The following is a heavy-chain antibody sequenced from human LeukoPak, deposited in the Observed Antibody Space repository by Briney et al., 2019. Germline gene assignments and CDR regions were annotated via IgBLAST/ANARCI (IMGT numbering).Heavy chain of an antibody. CDR3: ARSSKQPDNFDY. Sequence: PGGSLGLSCAASGFTFSDHYMDWVRQAPGKGLEWVGRTRNKANSYTTEYAASVKGRFTISRDDSKNSLYLQMNSLKTEDTAVYYCARSSKQPDNFDYWGQGTLVTVSS. V-gene: IGHV3-72*01. D-gene: IGHD6-13*01. CDR2: TRNKANSYTT. CDR1: GFTFSDHY. J-gene: IGHJ4*02.